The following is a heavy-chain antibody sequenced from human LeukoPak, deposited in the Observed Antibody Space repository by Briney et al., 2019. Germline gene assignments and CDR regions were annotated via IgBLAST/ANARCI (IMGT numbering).Heavy chain of an antibody. Sequence: GGSLRLSCAASGFTVSSTYISWVRQAPGKGLEWVSVIYSGGSTYYADSVKGRFTISRDNSKNTLSLQMNSLRAEDTAVYYCARDDVLLWFGDAYYYYGMDVWGQGTTVTVSS. CDR2: IYSGGST. J-gene: IGHJ6*02. CDR1: GFTVSSTY. CDR3: ARDDVLLWFGDAYYYYGMDV. V-gene: IGHV3-53*01. D-gene: IGHD3-10*01.